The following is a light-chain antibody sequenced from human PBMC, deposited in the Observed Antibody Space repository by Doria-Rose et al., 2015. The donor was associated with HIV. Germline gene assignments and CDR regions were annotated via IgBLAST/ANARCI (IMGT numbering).Light chain of an antibody. V-gene: IGKV3-20*01. CDR2: DGS. J-gene: IGKJ1*01. CDR3: HQYGTSWT. CDR1: QSFSSTY. Sequence: EIVLTQSPGTLSLSPGERATLSCRASQSFSSTYLAWYQQKPGQAPSLLIYDGSTEATGIPDRFSASESGTDFTLTINRLEPEDFALYYCHQYGTSWTFGQGTKVEI.